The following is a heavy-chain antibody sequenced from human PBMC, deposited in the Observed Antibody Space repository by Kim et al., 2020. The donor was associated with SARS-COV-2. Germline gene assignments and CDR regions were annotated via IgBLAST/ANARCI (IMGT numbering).Heavy chain of an antibody. CDR3: ARVLKTPAYYDFWSGYYDY. D-gene: IGHD3-3*01. J-gene: IGHJ4*02. V-gene: IGHV1-69*13. Sequence: SVKVSCKASGGTFSSYAISWVRQAPGQGLEWMGGIIPIFGTANYAQKFQGRVTITADESTSTAYMELSSLRSEDTAVYYCARVLKTPAYYDFWSGYYDYWGQGTLVTVSS. CDR2: IIPIFGTA. CDR1: GGTFSSYA.